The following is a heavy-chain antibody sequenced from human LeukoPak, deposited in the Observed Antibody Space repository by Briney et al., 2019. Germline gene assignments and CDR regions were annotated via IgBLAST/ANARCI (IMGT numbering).Heavy chain of an antibody. V-gene: IGHV3-23*01. CDR1: GFTFSNYG. CDR2: ITGSGGST. D-gene: IGHD3-22*01. CDR3: AKDHPYYYDSSGYQGDAFDI. J-gene: IGHJ3*02. Sequence: GGSLRLSCAASGFTFSNYGMNWVRPAPGKGLEWVSGITGSGGSTYYADSVKGRFTISRDNSKNTLYLQMNSLRAEDTAVYYCAKDHPYYYDSSGYQGDAFDIWGQGTMVTVSS.